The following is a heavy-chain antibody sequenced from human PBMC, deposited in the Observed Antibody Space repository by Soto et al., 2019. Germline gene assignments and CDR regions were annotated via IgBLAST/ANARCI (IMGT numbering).Heavy chain of an antibody. CDR3: ARVSDTAMVIRSNWRGYYYGMDV. CDR2: IIPIFGTA. D-gene: IGHD5-18*01. J-gene: IGHJ6*02. Sequence: VKVSCKASGGTFSSYAISWVRQAPGQGLEWMGGIIPIFGTANYAQKFQGRVTITADESTSTAYMELSSLRSEDTAVYYCARVSDTAMVIRSNWRGYYYGMDVWGQGTTVTVSS. V-gene: IGHV1-69*01. CDR1: GGTFSSYA.